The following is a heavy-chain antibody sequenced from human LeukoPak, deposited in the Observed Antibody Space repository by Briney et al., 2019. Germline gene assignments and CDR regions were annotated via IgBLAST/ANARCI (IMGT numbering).Heavy chain of an antibody. Sequence: ASVKVSCKASGYTFTSYYIHWVRQGPGQGLEWMGIINPSGGSTSYAQKFQGRVTMTRDMSTSTVYMELSSLRSEDTAVYYCARDPARNVFVIWGQGTMVTVSS. CDR3: ARDPARNVFVI. CDR1: GYTFTSYY. CDR2: INPSGGST. V-gene: IGHV1-46*01. D-gene: IGHD1-14*01. J-gene: IGHJ3*02.